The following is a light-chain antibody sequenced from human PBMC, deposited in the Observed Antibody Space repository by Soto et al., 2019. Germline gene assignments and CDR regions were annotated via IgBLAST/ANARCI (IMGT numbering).Light chain of an antibody. CDR3: QQYNNWPLYT. CDR2: DAS. Sequence: EIVMTQSPATLSVSPGERASLSCRASQSISSNLAWYQQRPGQAPRLLIYDASTRANGIPARFSGSGSGTQFTLTISGLQFEDFGVYYCQQYNNWPLYTFGQGTKLEIK. J-gene: IGKJ2*01. V-gene: IGKV3-15*01. CDR1: QSISSN.